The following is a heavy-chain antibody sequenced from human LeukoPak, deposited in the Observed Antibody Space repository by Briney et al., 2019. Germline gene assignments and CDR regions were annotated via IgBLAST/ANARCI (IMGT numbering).Heavy chain of an antibody. V-gene: IGHV1-2*02. CDR3: ARVHSAGTVALII. Sequence: ASVKVSCKASEYTFTGYYMHWVRQAPGQGLKWMGWINPNSGGPNYAQKFQGRVTMTRDTSISTAYMELSRLRSDDTAVYYCARVHSAGTVALIIWGQGTLVTVSS. CDR1: EYTFTGYY. D-gene: IGHD2-15*01. J-gene: IGHJ4*02. CDR2: INPNSGGP.